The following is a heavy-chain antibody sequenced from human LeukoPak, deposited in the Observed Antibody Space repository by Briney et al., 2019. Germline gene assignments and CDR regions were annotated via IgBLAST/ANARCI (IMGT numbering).Heavy chain of an antibody. CDR1: GFTFSSYD. CDR2: IGTAGDT. J-gene: IGHJ3*02. Sequence: GGSLRVSCAASGFTFSSYDMHWVRQATGKGLEWVSAIGTAGDTYYPGSVKGRFTISRENAKNSLYLQMNSLRAGDTAVYYCARDQGQGAFDIWGQGTMVTVSS. CDR3: ARDQGQGAFDI. V-gene: IGHV3-13*01.